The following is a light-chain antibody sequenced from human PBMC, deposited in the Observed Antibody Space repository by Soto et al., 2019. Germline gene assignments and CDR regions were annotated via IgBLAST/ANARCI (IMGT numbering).Light chain of an antibody. J-gene: IGKJ4*01. CDR3: QQANSSSFT. CDR2: AAS. V-gene: IGKV1-12*01. CDR1: QGISSW. Sequence: DSQMAQSPSALSGSVGDRFTITCLAIQGISSWLAWYQQKAGQAPKLLIYAASSLQSGVPSRFRGSGSGTDFTLTISSLLPEDFATYYCQQANSSSFTFGGGTKVDNK.